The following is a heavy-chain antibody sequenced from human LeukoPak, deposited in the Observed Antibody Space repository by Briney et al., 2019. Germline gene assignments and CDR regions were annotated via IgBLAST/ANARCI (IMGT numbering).Heavy chain of an antibody. J-gene: IGHJ4*02. D-gene: IGHD2-15*01. V-gene: IGHV1-2*02. CDR2: INPNSGGT. Sequence: ASVKVSCKASGYTFTGCYMHWVRQAPGQGLEWMGWINPNSGGTNYAQKFQGRVTMTRDTSISTAYMELSRLRSDDTAVYYCARVVAAIPEDYFDYWGQGTLVTVSS. CDR1: GYTFTGCY. CDR3: ARVVAAIPEDYFDY.